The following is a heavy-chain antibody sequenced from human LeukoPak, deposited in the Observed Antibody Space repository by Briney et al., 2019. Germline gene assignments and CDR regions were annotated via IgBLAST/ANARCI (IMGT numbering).Heavy chain of an antibody. CDR1: GFTFSAYW. CDR2: IQENGNAK. CDR3: AKDLARVRPFDY. Sequence: GGSLRLSCAASGFTFSAYWMTWVRQAPGKGLEWVANIQENGNAKYYVDSVKGRFTISRDNAKNSLYLQMNSLRAEDTAVYYCAKDLARVRPFDYWGQGTLVTVSS. D-gene: IGHD3-16*01. V-gene: IGHV3-7*01. J-gene: IGHJ4*02.